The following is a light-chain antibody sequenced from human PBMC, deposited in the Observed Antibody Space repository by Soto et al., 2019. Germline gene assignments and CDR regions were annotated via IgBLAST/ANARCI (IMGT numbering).Light chain of an antibody. J-gene: IGKJ5*01. V-gene: IGKV3-15*01. CDR3: QPRNNWPIT. CDR2: HAS. Sequence: EIVMTQSPATVSVSLGERATLSCRASQSVSSNLAWYQQKPGQAPRLLIFHASTRATGIPARFSGSGSGTEFTLTISGLQSEDFAVYYCQPRNNWPITFGQGTRLEI. CDR1: QSVSSN.